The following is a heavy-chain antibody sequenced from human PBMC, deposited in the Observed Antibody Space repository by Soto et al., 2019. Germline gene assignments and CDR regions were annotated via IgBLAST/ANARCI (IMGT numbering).Heavy chain of an antibody. CDR3: ARARDYLFDY. V-gene: IGHV3-7*01. D-gene: IGHD4-17*01. CDR2: IKPDGSGK. Sequence: EVQLVESGGGLVHPGDSLRLSCGACGFPFNYHWMTWVRQAPGTGLEWVANIKPDGSGKYYVESLEGRVTISRDNAKNSVYLQIVSLRAEDSALYYCARARDYLFDYWGQGTLVTVSS. CDR1: GFPFNYHW. J-gene: IGHJ4*02.